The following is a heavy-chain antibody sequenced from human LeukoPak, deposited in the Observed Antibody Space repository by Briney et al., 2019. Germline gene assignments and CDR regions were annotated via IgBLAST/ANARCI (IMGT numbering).Heavy chain of an antibody. Sequence: PSETLSLTCTVSGASVTSYYWNWIRHPPGEGLEWIGYILYSGTTNYNPSRNSRVTMSLDTSKNQLSLELSSETAADTAVYCCARRIIASGLGQENWFDPWGQGILVTVSS. J-gene: IGHJ5*02. CDR3: ARRIIASGLGQENWFDP. D-gene: IGHD3-22*01. CDR1: GASVTSYY. V-gene: IGHV4-59*02. CDR2: ILYSGTT.